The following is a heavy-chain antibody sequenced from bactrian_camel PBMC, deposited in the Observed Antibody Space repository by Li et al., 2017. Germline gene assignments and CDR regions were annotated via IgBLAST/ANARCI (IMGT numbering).Heavy chain of an antibody. D-gene: IGHD1*01. CDR1: RGTHCASD. J-gene: IGHJ4*01. CDR2: IWPDGMT. V-gene: IGHV3S55*01. Sequence: HVQLVESGGGSVQAGGSLRLSCVATRGTHCASDMNWWRQAPEKEREFVAAIWPDGMTNYASSLKGRFTISRDNAKSTLYLQLNSLKTEDTAMYYCAKPGGGTWFWEIHYWARGPRSPSP.